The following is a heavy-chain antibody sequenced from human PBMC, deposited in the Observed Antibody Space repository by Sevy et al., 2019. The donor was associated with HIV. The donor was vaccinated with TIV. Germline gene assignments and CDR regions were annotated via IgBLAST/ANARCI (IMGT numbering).Heavy chain of an antibody. CDR2: IYYRGST. J-gene: IGHJ6*04. V-gene: IGHV4-59*01. D-gene: IGHD6-6*01. CDR3: AREKGSIAARTGAYYYGMDV. Sequence: SQTLSLTCTVSGGSISSYYWSWIRQPPGKGLEWIGYIYYRGSTNDIPSLKRRVTISVDTSKNQFSLKLSSVTAADTAEHYCAREKGSIAARTGAYYYGMDVWGEGTTVTVSS. CDR1: GGSISSYY.